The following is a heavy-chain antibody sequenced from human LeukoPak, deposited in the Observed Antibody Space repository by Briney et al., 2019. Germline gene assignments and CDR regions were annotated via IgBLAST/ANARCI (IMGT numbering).Heavy chain of an antibody. CDR1: GFTFSSYW. D-gene: IGHD6-13*01. J-gene: IGHJ5*02. V-gene: IGHV3-7*01. CDR2: IRQDGSEK. Sequence: PGGSLRLSCAASGFTFSSYWMSWVRQAPGKGLEWVANIRQDGSEKYYVDSVKGRFTISRDNAKNSLYLQMNSLRAEDTAVYYCARHTLAAAGRGDWFDPWGQGTLVTVSS. CDR3: ARHTLAAAGRGDWFDP.